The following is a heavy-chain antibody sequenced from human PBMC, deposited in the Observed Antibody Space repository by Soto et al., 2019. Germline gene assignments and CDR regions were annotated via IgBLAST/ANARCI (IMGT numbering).Heavy chain of an antibody. J-gene: IGHJ4*02. D-gene: IGHD6-19*01. Sequence: SGPTLVNPTQTLTLTCTFSGFSLSTSGVGVGWIRQPPGKALEWLALIYWNDVKRYSPSLKSRLTITKDTSKNQVVLTMTNMDPVDTATYYCAHGLWYSSGWYLFDYWGQGTLVTVSS. CDR2: IYWNDVK. CDR3: AHGLWYSSGWYLFDY. CDR1: GFSLSTSGVG. V-gene: IGHV2-5*01.